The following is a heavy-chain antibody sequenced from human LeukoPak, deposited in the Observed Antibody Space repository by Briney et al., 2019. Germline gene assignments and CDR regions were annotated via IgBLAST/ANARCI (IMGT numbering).Heavy chain of an antibody. V-gene: IGHV3-7*01. J-gene: IGHJ3*02. D-gene: IGHD3-16*01. Sequence: GGSLRLSCAASGFTFSGYWMSWVRQAPGKGLEWVANIKQDGSEKYYVDSVKGRFTISRDNAKNSLYLQMNSLRAEDTAVYYCARGGRAAFDIWGQGTMVTVSS. CDR1: GFTFSGYW. CDR3: ARGGRAAFDI. CDR2: IKQDGSEK.